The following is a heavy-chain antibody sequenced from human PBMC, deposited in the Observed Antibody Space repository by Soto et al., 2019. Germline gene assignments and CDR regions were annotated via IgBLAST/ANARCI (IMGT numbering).Heavy chain of an antibody. V-gene: IGHV4-39*01. CDR3: ARHVFGGYDFWSGYYPPLDY. CDR1: GGSISSSSYY. J-gene: IGHJ4*02. Sequence: SETLSLTCTVSGGSISSSSYYWGWIRQPPGKGLEWIGSIYYSGSTYYNPSLKSRVTISVDTSKNQFSLKLSSVTAADTAVYYCARHVFGGYDFWSGYYPPLDYWGQGTLVTVSS. CDR2: IYYSGST. D-gene: IGHD3-3*01.